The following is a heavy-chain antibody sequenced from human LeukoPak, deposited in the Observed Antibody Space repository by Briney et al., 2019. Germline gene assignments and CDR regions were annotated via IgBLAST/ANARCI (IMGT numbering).Heavy chain of an antibody. CDR3: ARDPLYCSSTSCYDY. CDR2: IRYDGSNK. J-gene: IGHJ4*02. CDR1: GFTFNNYG. Sequence: PGGSLRLSCAASGFTFNNYGMHWVRQAPGKGLESVAFIRYDGSNKYYADSVKGRFTISRDNANNSLYLQMNSLRAEDTAVYYCARDPLYCSSTSCYDYWGQGTLVTVSS. V-gene: IGHV3-30*02. D-gene: IGHD2-2*01.